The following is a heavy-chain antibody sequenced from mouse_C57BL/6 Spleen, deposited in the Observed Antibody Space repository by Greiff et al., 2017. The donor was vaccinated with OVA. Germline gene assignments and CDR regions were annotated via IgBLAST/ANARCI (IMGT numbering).Heavy chain of an antibody. Sequence: EVQLQESGPGLVKPSQSLSLTCSVTGYSITSGYYWNWIRQFPGNKLEWMGYISYDGSNNYNPSLKNRISITRDTSKNQFFLKLNSVTTEDTATYYCARGVTEDYWGQGTTLTVSS. V-gene: IGHV3-6*01. D-gene: IGHD2-3*01. J-gene: IGHJ2*01. CDR2: ISYDGSN. CDR3: ARGVTEDY. CDR1: GYSITSGYY.